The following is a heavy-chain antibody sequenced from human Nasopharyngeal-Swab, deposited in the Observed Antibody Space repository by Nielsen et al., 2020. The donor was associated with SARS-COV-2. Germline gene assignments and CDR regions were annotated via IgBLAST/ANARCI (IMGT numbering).Heavy chain of an antibody. V-gene: IGHV3-30*19. D-gene: IGHD3-10*01. J-gene: IGHJ4*02. CDR1: GFTFSSHG. CDR3: VRAYGSGNYFDY. Sequence: GGSLRLSCAASGFTFSSHGMHWVRQAPGRGLEWVAVIWYDGSNQYYADSVKGRFIISRDNSKNTLYLQLSSLRAEDTAVYYCVRAYGSGNYFDYWGQGTLVTVSS. CDR2: IWYDGSNQ.